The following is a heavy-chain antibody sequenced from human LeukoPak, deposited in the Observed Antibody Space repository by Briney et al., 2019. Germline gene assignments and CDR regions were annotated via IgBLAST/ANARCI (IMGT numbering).Heavy chain of an antibody. D-gene: IGHD2-2*01. CDR3: ARHCSSTSCAGDFDY. J-gene: IGHJ4*02. V-gene: IGHV1-18*01. Sequence: ASVKVSCKASGYTFTSYGISWVRQAPGQGLEWMGWISAYNGNTNYAQKLQGRVTMTTDTSTSTAYMELSRLRSDDTAVYYCARHCSSTSCAGDFDYWGQGTLVTVSS. CDR2: ISAYNGNT. CDR1: GYTFTSYG.